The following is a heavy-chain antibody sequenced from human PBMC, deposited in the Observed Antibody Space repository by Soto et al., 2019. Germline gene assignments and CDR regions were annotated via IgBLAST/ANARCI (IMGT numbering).Heavy chain of an antibody. CDR2: ISDSGGNT. V-gene: IGHV3-23*01. CDR1: GFTFSSYS. J-gene: IGHJ5*02. CDR3: SKWSGFGDA. Sequence: EVQLTESGGGLVQPGGSLRLSCAASGFTFSSYSMTWVRQAPGKGLEWVSGISDSGGNTWYADSVKGRFTISRDNSKNTLFLPMNSLRAEDSAVYFCSKWSGFGDAWGQGTLVTVSS. D-gene: IGHD3-10*01.